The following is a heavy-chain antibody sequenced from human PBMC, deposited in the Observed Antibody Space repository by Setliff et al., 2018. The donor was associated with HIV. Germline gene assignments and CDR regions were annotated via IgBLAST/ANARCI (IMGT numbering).Heavy chain of an antibody. CDR3: ARVQMAYAAFDV. V-gene: IGHV1-18*01. Sequence: ASVKVSCKASGYSFTAYGISWVRQAPGQGLEWMGWISAYNGNPGYAQRFQGRVTITADESTSTAYMELSSLGSEDTAVYYCARVQMAYAAFDVWGQGTMVTVSS. D-gene: IGHD4-17*01. CDR2: ISAYNGNP. J-gene: IGHJ3*01. CDR1: GYSFTAYG.